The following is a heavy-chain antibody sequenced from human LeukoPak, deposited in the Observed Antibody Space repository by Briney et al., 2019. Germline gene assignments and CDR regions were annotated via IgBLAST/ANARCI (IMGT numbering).Heavy chain of an antibody. J-gene: IGHJ4*02. CDR3: ARDFNPVRFLEWSLPNDY. D-gene: IGHD3-3*01. CDR2: INPSGGST. V-gene: IGHV1-46*01. CDR1: GYTFTSYY. Sequence: ASVKVSCKASGYTFTSYYMHWVRQAPGQGLEWMGIINPSGGSTSYAQKFQGRVTMTRDMSTSTVYMELSSLRSEDTAVYYCARDFNPVRFLEWSLPNDYWGQGTLVTVSS.